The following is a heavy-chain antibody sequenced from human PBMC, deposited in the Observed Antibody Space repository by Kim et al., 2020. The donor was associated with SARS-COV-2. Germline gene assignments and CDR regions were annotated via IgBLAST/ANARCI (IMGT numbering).Heavy chain of an antibody. D-gene: IGHD6-13*01. Sequence: GGSLRLSCAASGFTFGDYAMHWVRQAPGKGLEWVSGISWNSGSIGYADSVKGRFTISRDNAKNSLYLQMNSLRAEDTALYYCAKDSAAAGMRGFDYWGQGTLVTVSS. V-gene: IGHV3-9*01. CDR1: GFTFGDYA. CDR2: ISWNSGSI. J-gene: IGHJ4*02. CDR3: AKDSAAAGMRGFDY.